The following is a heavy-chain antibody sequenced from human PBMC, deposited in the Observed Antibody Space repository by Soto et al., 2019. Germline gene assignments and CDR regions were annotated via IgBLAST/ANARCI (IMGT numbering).Heavy chain of an antibody. Sequence: SETLSLTCTVSGGSISSYYWSWIRQPPGKGLEWIGYMDYSGSTNYNPSLKSRVTISVDTSKNQFSLKLSSVTAADTAVYYCARVAADIASWLDPWGQGTLVTVSS. CDR1: GGSISSYY. V-gene: IGHV4-59*01. CDR2: MDYSGST. D-gene: IGHD5-12*01. J-gene: IGHJ5*02. CDR3: ARVAADIASWLDP.